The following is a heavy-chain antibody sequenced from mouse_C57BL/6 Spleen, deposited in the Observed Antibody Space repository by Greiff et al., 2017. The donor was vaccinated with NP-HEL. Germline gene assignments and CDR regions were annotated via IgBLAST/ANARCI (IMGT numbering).Heavy chain of an antibody. CDR3: ARQLRLRDYAMDY. V-gene: IGHV2-2*01. J-gene: IGHJ4*01. Sequence: VQVVESGPGLVQPSQSLSITCTVSGFSFTSYGVHWVRQSPGKGLEWLGVIWSGGSTDYNAAFISRLSISKDNSKSQVFFKMNSLQADDTAIYYCARQLRLRDYAMDYWGQGTSVTVSS. CDR1: GFSFTSYG. D-gene: IGHD3-2*02. CDR2: IWSGGST.